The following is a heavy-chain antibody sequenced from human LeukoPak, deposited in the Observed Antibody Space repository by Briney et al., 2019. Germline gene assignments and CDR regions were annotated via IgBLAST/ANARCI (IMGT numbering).Heavy chain of an antibody. Sequence: SETLTLTCTVSGGSISSYYWSWIRQPPGKGLEWIGYIYYSGSTNYNPSLKSRVTISVDTSKNQFSLKLSSVTAADTAVYYCARVNMITFGGVIALYYFDYWGQGTLVTVSS. CDR3: ARVNMITFGGVIALYYFDY. D-gene: IGHD3-16*02. J-gene: IGHJ4*02. CDR2: IYYSGST. CDR1: GGSISSYY. V-gene: IGHV4-59*01.